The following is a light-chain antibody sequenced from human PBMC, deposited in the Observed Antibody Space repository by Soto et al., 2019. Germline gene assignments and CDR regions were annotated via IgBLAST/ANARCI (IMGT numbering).Light chain of an antibody. J-gene: IGLJ2*01. V-gene: IGLV1-44*01. Sequence: LTQSPSSSETPGLRGSIPCSRRGSSIGTNTVKWYRQLPGTAPKLLIYGNNQRPSGVPDRFSGSKSGTSASLAISGLQSEDEAEYYCAAWDGSLNNVLFGGGTKVTVL. CDR3: AAWDGSLNNVL. CDR2: GNN. CDR1: GSSIGTNT.